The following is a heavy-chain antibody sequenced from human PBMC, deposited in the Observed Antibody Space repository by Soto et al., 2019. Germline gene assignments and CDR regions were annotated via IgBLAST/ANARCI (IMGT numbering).Heavy chain of an antibody. Sequence: QVQLVESGGGLVKPGGSLRLSCAASGFTFSDYDMSWIRQAPGKGQEWVSYISSSSSYTNYADSVKGRFTISRDNAKNSLYLQMNSLRAEDTAVYYCARGGIAVGVTDPWGQGTLVTVSS. CDR3: ARGGIAVGVTDP. D-gene: IGHD6-19*01. V-gene: IGHV3-11*05. J-gene: IGHJ5*02. CDR1: GFTFSDYD. CDR2: ISSSSSYT.